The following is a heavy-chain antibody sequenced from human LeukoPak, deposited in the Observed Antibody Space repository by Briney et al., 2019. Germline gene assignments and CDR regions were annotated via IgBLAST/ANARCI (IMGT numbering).Heavy chain of an antibody. CDR2: IYTDGTP. CDR3: ARDLPLPQYSGSYGRFDY. D-gene: IGHD1-26*01. CDR1: GFTFSNLA. Sequence: PGGSLRLSCVASGFTFSNLAMGWVRQAPGKGLEWVSVIYTDGTPYYADSVKGRFTMSRDSSKNTLYLQMNSLRAEDTAVYYCARDLPLPQYSGSYGRFDYWGQGTLVTVSS. J-gene: IGHJ4*02. V-gene: IGHV3-66*01.